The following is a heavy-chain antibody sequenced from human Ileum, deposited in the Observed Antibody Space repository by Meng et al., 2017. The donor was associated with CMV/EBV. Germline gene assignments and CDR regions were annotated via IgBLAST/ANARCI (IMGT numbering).Heavy chain of an antibody. CDR2: IWHDGSER. J-gene: IGHJ4*02. CDR1: GFAVRKFG. Sequence: LSCEASGFAVRKFGRYWVRQAQGKGLEWVAVIWHDGSERDYADSVKGRFTISRDNSKNALYLQMNSLRADDTAFYYCVKQFKSGFDYWGQGTLVTVSS. V-gene: IGHV3-33*06. CDR3: VKQFKSGFDY. D-gene: IGHD1-26*01.